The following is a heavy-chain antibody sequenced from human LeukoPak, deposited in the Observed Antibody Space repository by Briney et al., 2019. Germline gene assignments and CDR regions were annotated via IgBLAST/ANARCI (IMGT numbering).Heavy chain of an antibody. D-gene: IGHD6-13*01. V-gene: IGHV4-4*07. Sequence: SETLSLTCTVSGGSISSYYWSWLRQPAGKGLEWIGRVYTSGSANYNPSLKSRATISVDTCKNQFSLKLSSVTAADTAVYDCARWGIGHQDFYYYYYMDVWGKGTTVTVSS. CDR1: GGSISSYY. CDR2: VYTSGSA. CDR3: ARWGIGHQDFYYYYYMDV. J-gene: IGHJ6*03.